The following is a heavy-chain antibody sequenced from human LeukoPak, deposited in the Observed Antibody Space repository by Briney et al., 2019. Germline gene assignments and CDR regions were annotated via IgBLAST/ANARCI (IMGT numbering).Heavy chain of an antibody. CDR3: ARQSEVAGTQWFDP. CDR2: IHHSGTT. V-gene: IGHV4-59*08. J-gene: IGHJ5*02. CDR1: GGSVRSYC. D-gene: IGHD6-19*01. Sequence: SETLSLTCTVSGGSVRSYCWTWIRQPPGKGLEWIAYIHHSGTTNYNASLNSRVTISLDTSKNQFYLRLTSVTAADTAVYYCARQSEVAGTQWFDPWGQGTLVTVSS.